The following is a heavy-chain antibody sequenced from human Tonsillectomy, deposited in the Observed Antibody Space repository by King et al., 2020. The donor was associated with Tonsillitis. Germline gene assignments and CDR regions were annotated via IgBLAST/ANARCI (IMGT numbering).Heavy chain of an antibody. CDR3: GKNPGVVAFCPSQ. V-gene: IGHV3-23*04. D-gene: IGHD2-15*01. J-gene: IGHJ4*02. CDR2: IRSSGTST. Sequence: VQLVESGGGLINPGGSLRLSCAASGFPFSGNAMSWVRQAPGKGLEWVSGIRSSGTSTSYADSVNGRFIISRDNSKNTLYLQMNSLRVEDTARYYCGKNPGVVAFCPSQWGQGTLVPVSS. CDR1: GFPFSGNA.